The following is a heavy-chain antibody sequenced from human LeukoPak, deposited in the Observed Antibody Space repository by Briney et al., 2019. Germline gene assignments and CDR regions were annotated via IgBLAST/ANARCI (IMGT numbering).Heavy chain of an antibody. CDR1: GFTFSSYS. CDR2: ISSSSSTI. CDR3: ASAVAASIAASGAFDI. D-gene: IGHD6-6*01. Sequence: PGGFLRLSCAASGFTFSSYSMNWVRQAPGKGLEWVSYISSSSSTIYYADSVKGRFTISRDNSKNTLYLQLNSLRAEDTAVYYCASAVAASIAASGAFDIWGQGTMVTVSS. J-gene: IGHJ3*02. V-gene: IGHV3-48*01.